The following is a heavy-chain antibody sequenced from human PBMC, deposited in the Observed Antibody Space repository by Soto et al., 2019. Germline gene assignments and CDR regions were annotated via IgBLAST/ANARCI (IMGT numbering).Heavy chain of an antibody. D-gene: IGHD6-19*01. J-gene: IGHJ5*02. Sequence: PGGSLRLSCAASGFTFSSYAMSWVRQAPGKGLEWVSAISGSGGSTYYADSVKGRFTISRDNSKNTLYLQMNSLRAEDTAVYYCAKDPHSIAVAGIWFDPWGQGTLVTVSS. CDR2: ISGSGGST. CDR1: GFTFSSYA. CDR3: AKDPHSIAVAGIWFDP. V-gene: IGHV3-23*01.